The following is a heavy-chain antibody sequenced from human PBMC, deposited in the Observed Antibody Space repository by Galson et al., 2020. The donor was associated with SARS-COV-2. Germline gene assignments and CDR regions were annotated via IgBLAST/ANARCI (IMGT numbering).Heavy chain of an antibody. V-gene: IGHV3-21*01. Sequence: GGPLRPSCEVSGSTLTSSSVNWVRQAPGKGLKWVSSIRSTGSYKYYAASVEGRFTISRDIAKNSLFMQMNSLRVEDTAVYCWGRAGLKVEFDYGMDVWGQGARVTGSS. D-gene: IGHD2-21*02. CDR3: GRAGLKVEFDYGMDV. CDR2: IRSTGSYK. J-gene: IGHJ6*02. CDR1: GSTLTSSS.